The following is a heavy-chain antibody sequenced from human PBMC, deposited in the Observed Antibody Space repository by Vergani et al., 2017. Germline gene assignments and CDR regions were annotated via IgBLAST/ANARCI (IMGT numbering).Heavy chain of an antibody. Sequence: EVQLVESGGGLVQPGGSLRSSCAASGFTFSSYSMNWVRQAPGKGLEWVSYISSSSSTIYYADSVKGRFTISRDNAKNSLYLQMNSLRAEDTAVYYCARVRGIAAASGIWGQGTMVTVSS. CDR3: ARVRGIAAASGI. CDR2: ISSSSSTI. J-gene: IGHJ3*02. D-gene: IGHD6-13*01. V-gene: IGHV3-48*01. CDR1: GFTFSSYS.